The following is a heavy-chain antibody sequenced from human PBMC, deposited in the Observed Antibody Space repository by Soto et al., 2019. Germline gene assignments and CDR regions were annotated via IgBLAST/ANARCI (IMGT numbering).Heavy chain of an antibody. J-gene: IGHJ4*02. D-gene: IGHD3-16*01. Sequence: QVQLVQSGAEVKKPGASVKVSCKASGYTFTSYGISWVRQAPGQGLEWMGWINPYNGNTHYAQTLQGRVTMTTDTSTNTAYMELRSLRSYDTAVYSCARDWFGIDYWGQGTLVTVSS. CDR3: ARDWFGIDY. CDR1: GYTFTSYG. CDR2: INPYNGNT. V-gene: IGHV1-18*01.